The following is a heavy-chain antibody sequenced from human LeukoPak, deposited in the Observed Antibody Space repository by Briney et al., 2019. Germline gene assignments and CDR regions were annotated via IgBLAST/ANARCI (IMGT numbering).Heavy chain of an antibody. CDR1: GFTFSSYA. Sequence: PGGSLRLSCAASGFTFSSYAKSWVRQAPGKGLEWVSAISGSGGSTYYADSVKGRFTISRNNSKNTLYLQMNSLRAEDTAVFYCAKDTYSAKISLWGDWGQGTLVTVSS. CDR2: ISGSGGST. CDR3: AKDTYSAKISLWGD. D-gene: IGHD3-16*01. V-gene: IGHV3-23*01. J-gene: IGHJ4*02.